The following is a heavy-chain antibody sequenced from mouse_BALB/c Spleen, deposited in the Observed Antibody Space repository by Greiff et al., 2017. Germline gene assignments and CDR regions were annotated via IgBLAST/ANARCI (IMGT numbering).Heavy chain of an antibody. V-gene: IGHV2-2*02. CDR1: GFSLTSYG. J-gene: IGHJ4*01. CDR2: IWSGGST. Sequence: VKLVESGPGLVQPSQSLSITCTVSGFSLTSYGVHWVRQSPGKGLEWLGVIWSGGSTDYNAAFISRLSISKDNSKSQVFFKMNSLQANDTAIYCCARKKEYGAMDYWGQGTSVTVSS. CDR3: ARKKEYGAMDY. D-gene: IGHD1-1*02.